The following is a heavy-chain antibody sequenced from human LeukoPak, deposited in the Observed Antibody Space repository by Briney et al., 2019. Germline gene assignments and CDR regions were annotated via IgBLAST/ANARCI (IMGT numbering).Heavy chain of an antibody. Sequence: GGSLRLSCAASGFTFSSYEMSWVRQAPGKGLEWVSYISSSGSTIYYADSVKGRFTISRDNAKNSLYLQMNSLRAEETAVYYCARGARDTAMVTGAFDIWGQGTVVTVSS. D-gene: IGHD5-18*01. V-gene: IGHV3-48*03. J-gene: IGHJ3*02. CDR3: ARGARDTAMVTGAFDI. CDR1: GFTFSSYE. CDR2: ISSSGSTI.